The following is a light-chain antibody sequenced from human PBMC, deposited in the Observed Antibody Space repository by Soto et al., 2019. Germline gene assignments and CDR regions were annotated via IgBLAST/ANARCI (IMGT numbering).Light chain of an antibody. J-gene: IGKJ4*01. Sequence: EVVMTQSPATLSLSPGDRATVSCRASQGIGSNLAWYQQKPGQAPRLLIYGASTRAAGVPARFSGSGSGTEITLTISSLQSEDFALYYCPQYSDWPPVTFGGVTKVEIK. CDR1: QGIGSN. CDR3: PQYSDWPPVT. V-gene: IGKV3-15*01. CDR2: GAS.